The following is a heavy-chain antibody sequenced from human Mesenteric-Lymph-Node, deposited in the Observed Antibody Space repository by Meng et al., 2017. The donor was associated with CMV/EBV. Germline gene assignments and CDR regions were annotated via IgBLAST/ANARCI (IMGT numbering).Heavy chain of an antibody. D-gene: IGHD3-16*01. CDR2: ISSSGSTM. CDR3: ARDPDGGVMDDAFDI. J-gene: IGHJ3*02. V-gene: IGHV3-48*04. Sequence: GESLKISCAASGFTFSSYAMSWVRQAPGKGLEWVSFISSSGSTMWYADSVKGRFTISRDNAENSLYLQMNSLRAEDTAVYYCARDPDGGVMDDAFDIWGQGTMVTVSS. CDR1: GFTFSSYA.